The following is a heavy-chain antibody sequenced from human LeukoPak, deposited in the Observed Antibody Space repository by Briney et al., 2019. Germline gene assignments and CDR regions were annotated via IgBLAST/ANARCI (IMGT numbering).Heavy chain of an antibody. J-gene: IGHJ4*02. Sequence: PGGSLRLSCSASGFTFSSAMSWVRQATGKGMEWVSYISGSGSSIYYADSVKGRFTISRDNAKNSLYLQMNSLRAEDTAVYYCAREGCSSSSCYDYWGQGTLVTVSS. CDR2: ISGSGSSI. CDR3: AREGCSSSSCYDY. V-gene: IGHV3-48*03. D-gene: IGHD2-2*01. CDR1: GFTFSSA.